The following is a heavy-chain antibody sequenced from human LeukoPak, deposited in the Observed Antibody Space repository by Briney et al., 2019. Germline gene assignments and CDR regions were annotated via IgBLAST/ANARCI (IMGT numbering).Heavy chain of an antibody. J-gene: IGHJ4*02. V-gene: IGHV1-2*02. CDR2: INPNSGGT. CDR1: GYTFTGYY. Sequence: ASVKVSCKASGYTFTGYYMHWVRQAPGQGLEWMGWINPNSGGTNYAQKFQGRVTMTRDTSISTAYMELSRLRSDDTAVYYCTREGGGSYYLGYYDYWGQGTLVTVSS. D-gene: IGHD1-26*01. CDR3: TREGGGSYYLGYYDY.